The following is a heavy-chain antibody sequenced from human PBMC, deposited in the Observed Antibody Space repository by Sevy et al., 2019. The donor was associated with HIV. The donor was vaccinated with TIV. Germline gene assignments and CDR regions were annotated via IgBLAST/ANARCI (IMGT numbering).Heavy chain of an antibody. CDR3: AGVGGRRGGVAVAGKDERAAFDI. J-gene: IGHJ3*02. V-gene: IGHV1-18*01. CDR2: ISAYNGNT. CDR1: GYTFTSYG. D-gene: IGHD6-19*01. Sequence: ASVKVSCKASGYTFTSYGISWVRQAPGQGLEWMGWISAYNGNTNYAQKLQGRVTMTTDTSTSTAYMELRSLRSDDTAVYYCAGVGGRRGGVAVAGKDERAAFDIWGQGTMVTVSS.